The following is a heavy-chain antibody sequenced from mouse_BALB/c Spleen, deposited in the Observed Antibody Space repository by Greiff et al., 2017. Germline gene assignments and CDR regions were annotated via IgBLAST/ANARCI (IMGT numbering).Heavy chain of an antibody. CDR3: ARGPHGNFAY. V-gene: IGHV5-6-5*01. Sequence: EVKLVESGGGLVKPGGSLKLSCAASGFTFSSYAMSWVRQTPEKRLEWVASISSGGSTYYPDSVKGRFTISRDNARNILYLQMSSLRSEDTAMYYCARGPHGNFAYWGQGTLVTVSA. D-gene: IGHD2-1*01. J-gene: IGHJ3*01. CDR2: ISSGGST. CDR1: GFTFSSYA.